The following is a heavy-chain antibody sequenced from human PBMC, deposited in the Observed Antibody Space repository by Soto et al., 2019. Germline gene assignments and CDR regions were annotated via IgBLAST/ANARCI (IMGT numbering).Heavy chain of an antibody. D-gene: IGHD4-17*01. CDR2: MSAYKGNT. CDR1: GYTFTSYD. Sequence: ASVKVSCKASGYTFTSYDINWVRQATGQGLEWMGWMSAYKGNTSYAQKFQGRVTMTTDTSTSTAYMELRSLRSDDTAVYYCARDEDYGDLWSFDYWGQGTLVTVSS. J-gene: IGHJ4*02. CDR3: ARDEDYGDLWSFDY. V-gene: IGHV1-18*01.